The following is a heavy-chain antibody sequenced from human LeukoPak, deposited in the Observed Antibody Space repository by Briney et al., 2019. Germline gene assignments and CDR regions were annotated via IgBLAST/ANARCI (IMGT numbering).Heavy chain of an antibody. V-gene: IGHV4-39*07. CDR1: GGSISSSSYS. Sequence: SETLSLTCTVSGGSISSSSYSWGWIRQPPGKGLEWIASNYYSGSTYYNPSLKSRVTISVDTSKNQFSLKLSSVTAADTAVYYCAGEGYSYGPDYWGQGTLVTVSS. D-gene: IGHD5-18*01. CDR2: NYYSGST. CDR3: AGEGYSYGPDY. J-gene: IGHJ4*02.